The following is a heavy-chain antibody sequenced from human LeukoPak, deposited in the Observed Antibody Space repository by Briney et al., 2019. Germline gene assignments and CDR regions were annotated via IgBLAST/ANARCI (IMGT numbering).Heavy chain of an antibody. CDR1: GFTFSSYA. J-gene: IGHJ4*02. V-gene: IGHV3-23*01. Sequence: GGSLRLSCAASGFTFSSYAMSWVRQAPGEGLEWVAGISAGGGSTYYADSVKGRFTISRDNSKSMLYLQLNSLRAEDTAVYYCAKGDPPTYYDILTGQDYWGQGTLVTVSS. D-gene: IGHD3-9*01. CDR2: ISAGGGST. CDR3: AKGDPPTYYDILTGQDY.